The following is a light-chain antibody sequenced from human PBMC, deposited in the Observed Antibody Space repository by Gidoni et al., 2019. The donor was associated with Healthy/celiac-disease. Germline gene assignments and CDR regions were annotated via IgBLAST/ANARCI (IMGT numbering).Light chain of an antibody. CDR1: QDISIY. Sequence: DIQMTQYPSSLSASVGDRVTITCQASQDISIYLNWYQQKPGKAPKLLINDASNLETGVPSRFSGSGSGTDFTFTISNLQPEDIATYYCQQYDNLPRPTFGGGTKVETK. J-gene: IGKJ4*01. CDR3: QQYDNLPRPT. V-gene: IGKV1-33*01. CDR2: DAS.